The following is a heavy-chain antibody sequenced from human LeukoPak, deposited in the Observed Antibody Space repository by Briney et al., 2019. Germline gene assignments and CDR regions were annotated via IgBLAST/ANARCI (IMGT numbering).Heavy chain of an antibody. V-gene: IGHV3-23*01. J-gene: IGHJ4*02. CDR1: GFTFSSYA. CDR3: AKPRDYYGPFAY. D-gene: IGHD3-10*01. CDR2: ISGNGGTT. Sequence: GGSLRLSCAASGFTFSSYAMSWVRQAPGKGLEWVSAISGNGGTTYYADSVKGRFTISRDNSKNTLYLQMNSLRAEDTAVYYCAKPRDYYGPFAYWGQGTQVTVSS.